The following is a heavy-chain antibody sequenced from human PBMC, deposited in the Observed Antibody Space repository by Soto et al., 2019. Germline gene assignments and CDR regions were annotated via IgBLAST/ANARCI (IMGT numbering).Heavy chain of an antibody. CDR1: GFTFSSYG. V-gene: IGHV3-30*18. CDR3: AKAETD. Sequence: QVQLVESGGGVVQPGRSLRLSCAASGFTFSSYGMHWVRQAPGKGLEGVAVISYDGSNKYYADSVKGRFTISRDNSKNTLYLQMNSLRAEDTAVYYCAKAETDWGQGTLVTVSS. CDR2: ISYDGSNK. J-gene: IGHJ4*02.